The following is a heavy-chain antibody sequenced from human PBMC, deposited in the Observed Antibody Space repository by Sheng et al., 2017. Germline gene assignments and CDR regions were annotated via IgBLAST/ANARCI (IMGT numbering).Heavy chain of an antibody. CDR2: ISWNSGSI. V-gene: IGHV3-9*03. D-gene: IGHD6-6*01. Sequence: EVQLVESGGGLVQAGRSLRLSCAASGFTFDDYAMHWVRQAPGKGLEWVSGISWNSGSIGYADSVKGRFTISRDNAKNSLYLQMNSLRAEDMALYYCAKGQYSSSSDWFDPWGQGTLVTVSS. CDR3: AKGQYSSSSDWFDP. CDR1: GFTFDDYA. J-gene: IGHJ5*02.